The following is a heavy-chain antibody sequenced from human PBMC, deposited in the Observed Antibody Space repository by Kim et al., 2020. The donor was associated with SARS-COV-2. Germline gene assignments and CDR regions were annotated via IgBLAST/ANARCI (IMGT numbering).Heavy chain of an antibody. CDR2: IDGSGYHT. V-gene: IGHV3-23*01. J-gene: IGHJ4*02. Sequence: GGSLRLSCAASGFTFSSYSMNWVRQAPGKGLEWVSGIDGSGYHTYYADSVKGRFTISRDNSKNTLFLQMNSLRAEDTAVYYCAKDTGSRSFDYCGQGT. CDR1: GFTFSSYS. D-gene: IGHD1-26*01. CDR3: AKDTGSRSFDY.